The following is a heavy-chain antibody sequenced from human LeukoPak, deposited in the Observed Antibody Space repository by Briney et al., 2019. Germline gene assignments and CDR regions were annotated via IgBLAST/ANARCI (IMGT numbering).Heavy chain of an antibody. CDR3: ARDAYNSYDY. CDR2: ISPSSSHI. V-gene: IGHV3-21*01. D-gene: IGHD5-24*01. Sequence: GGSLRLSCAASGFTFNSYSMNWVRQAPGNGLEWISSISPSSSHIFYAESVQGRFTISRDNAKKSLSLQMNSLRAEDTAVYYCARDAYNSYDYWGQGTLVTVSS. CDR1: GFTFNSYS. J-gene: IGHJ4*02.